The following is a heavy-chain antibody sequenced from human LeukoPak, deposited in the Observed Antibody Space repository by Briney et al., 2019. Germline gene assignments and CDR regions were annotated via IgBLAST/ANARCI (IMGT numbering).Heavy chain of an antibody. J-gene: IGHJ4*02. CDR1: GGSFSGYY. D-gene: IGHD3-16*01. V-gene: IGHV4-34*01. CDR3: ARGFGLNDY. Sequence: SETLSLTCAVYGGSFSGYYWSWIRQPPGQGLEWIGEINHSGSTNYNPSLKSRVTISVDTSKNQFSLKLSSVTAADTAVYYCARGFGLNDYWGQGTLVTVSS. CDR2: INHSGST.